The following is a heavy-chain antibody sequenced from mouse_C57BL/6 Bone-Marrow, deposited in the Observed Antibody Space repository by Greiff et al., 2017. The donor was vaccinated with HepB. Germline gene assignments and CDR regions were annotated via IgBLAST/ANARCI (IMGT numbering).Heavy chain of an antibody. D-gene: IGHD1-1*01. CDR3: ARNYGSSSWYFDV. CDR2: IYPGSGST. V-gene: IGHV1-55*01. J-gene: IGHJ1*03. CDR1: GYTFTSYW. Sequence: QVQLKESGAELVKPGASVKMSCKASGYTFTSYWITWVKQRPGQGLEWIGDIYPGSGSTNYNEKFKSKATLTVDTSSSTAYMQLSSLTSEDSAVYYCARNYGSSSWYFDVWGTGTTVTVSS.